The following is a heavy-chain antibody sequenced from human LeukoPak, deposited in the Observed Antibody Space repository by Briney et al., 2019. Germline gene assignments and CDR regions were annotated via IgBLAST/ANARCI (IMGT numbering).Heavy chain of an antibody. CDR1: GSTFSSYG. V-gene: IGHV3-30*18. Sequence: GSLRLSCAASGSTFSSYGMHWVRQAPGKGLEWVAVISYDGSNKYYADSVKGRFTISRDNSKNTLYLQMNSLRAEDTAVYYCAKDLEITPYDYWGQGTLVTVSS. D-gene: IGHD5-24*01. J-gene: IGHJ4*02. CDR2: ISYDGSNK. CDR3: AKDLEITPYDY.